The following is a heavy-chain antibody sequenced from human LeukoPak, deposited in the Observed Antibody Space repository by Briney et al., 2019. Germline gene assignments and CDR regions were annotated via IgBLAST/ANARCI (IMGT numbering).Heavy chain of an antibody. CDR3: ARGATVVTRGWFDP. CDR2: IYYRGST. Sequence: PSETLSLTCTVSGGSISSYYWSWIRQPPGKGLEWIGYIYYRGSTNYNPSLKSRVTISVDTSKNRISLKLNSVTAADTAVYYCARGATVVTRGWFDPWGQGTLVTVSS. CDR1: GGSISSYY. J-gene: IGHJ5*02. V-gene: IGHV4-59*01. D-gene: IGHD4-17*01.